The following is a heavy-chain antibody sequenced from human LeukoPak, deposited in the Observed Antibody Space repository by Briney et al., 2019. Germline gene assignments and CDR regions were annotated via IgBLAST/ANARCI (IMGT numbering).Heavy chain of an antibody. CDR2: IYTSGST. J-gene: IGHJ6*03. CDR3: ARDLGPGGSGSYYNLYYYYYMDV. D-gene: IGHD3-10*01. CDR1: GRSISSGSYY. Sequence: PSETLSLTCTVSGRSISSGSYYWSWIRQPAGKGLEWIGRIYTSGSTNYNPSLKSRVAISVDTSKNQFSLKLSSVTAADTAVYYCARDLGPGGSGSYYNLYYYYYMDVWGKGTTVTISS. V-gene: IGHV4-61*02.